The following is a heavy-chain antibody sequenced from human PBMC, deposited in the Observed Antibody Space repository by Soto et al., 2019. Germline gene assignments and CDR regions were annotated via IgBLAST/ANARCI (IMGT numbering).Heavy chain of an antibody. V-gene: IGHV3-21*01. CDR3: ARAYVSNSDY. CDR2: ISSSSSYI. D-gene: IGHD4-4*01. J-gene: IGHJ4*02. CDR1: GFTFSIYS. Sequence: GSLLLPCSASGFTFSIYSMNWVRQAPGKGLERVSSISSSSSYIYYADSVKGRFTISRDNAKKSLYLQMNSLRDEDTAVYYCARAYVSNSDYWGQGTLVTVYS.